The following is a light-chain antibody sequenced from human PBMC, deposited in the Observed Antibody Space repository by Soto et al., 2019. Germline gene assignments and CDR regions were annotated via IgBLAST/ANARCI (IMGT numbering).Light chain of an antibody. CDR1: SSDVGAYNW. V-gene: IGLV2-11*01. J-gene: IGLJ3*02. CDR3: CSYAGSYTLV. Sequence: QSALTQPRSVSGSPGQSVTISCAGTSSDVGAYNWVSWYQQHPGKVPKLIIYDVTRRPSGVPDRFSGSKSGNTASLTISGLQAYDEADYYCCSYAGSYTLVFGGGTKVTVL. CDR2: DVT.